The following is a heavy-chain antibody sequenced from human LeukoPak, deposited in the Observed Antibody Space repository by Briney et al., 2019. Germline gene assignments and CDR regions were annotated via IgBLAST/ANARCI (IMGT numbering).Heavy chain of an antibody. V-gene: IGHV1-8*01. CDR2: MNPNSGNT. J-gene: IGHJ4*02. Sequence: ASVKVSCTASGYTFTSHDINWVRQATGQGLEWMGWMNPNSGNTGYAHKFQGRVTMTRNTSISTAYMELSSLRSEDTAVYYCARDSSWYEGFDYWGQETLGTVSS. CDR1: GYTFTSHD. CDR3: ARDSSWYEGFDY. D-gene: IGHD6-13*01.